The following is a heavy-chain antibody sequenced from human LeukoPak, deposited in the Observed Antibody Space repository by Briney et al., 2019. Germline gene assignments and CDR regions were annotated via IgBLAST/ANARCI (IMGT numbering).Heavy chain of an antibody. J-gene: IGHJ4*02. CDR1: GGSISSGGYY. CDR3: ARVIEMATPDH. Sequence: SETLSLTCTVSGGSISSGGYYWSWIRQPPGKGLEWIGYIYHSGSTYYNPSLKSRVTISVDRSKNQFSLKLSSVTAADTAVYYCARVIEMATPDHWGQGTLVTVSS. CDR2: IYHSGST. V-gene: IGHV4-30-2*01. D-gene: IGHD5-24*01.